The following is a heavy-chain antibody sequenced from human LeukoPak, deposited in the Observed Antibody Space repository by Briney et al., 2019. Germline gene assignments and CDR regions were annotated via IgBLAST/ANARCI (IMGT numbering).Heavy chain of an antibody. CDR2: IKQDGSEK. V-gene: IGHV3-7*01. D-gene: IGHD6-25*01. J-gene: IGHJ6*03. CDR3: ARVGSDYHYIWYYFYYMDV. CDR1: GFTFSSYW. Sequence: AGSLRLSCAASGFTFSSYWMSWVRQAAGKGLEWVGNIKQDGSEKYYVDSVKGRFTISRDNAKNSLYLQMNSLRAEDTAVYYCARVGSDYHYIWYYFYYMDVWGKGTTVTVSS.